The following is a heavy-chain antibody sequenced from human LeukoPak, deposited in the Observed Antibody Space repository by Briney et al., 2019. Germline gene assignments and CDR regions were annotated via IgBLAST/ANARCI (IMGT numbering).Heavy chain of an antibody. Sequence: GGSLRLSCAASGFAVSSNYMSWVRHTPGKGLEWVSLIYSGGSTYYADSVKGRFTISRDNSKNTLYLQMNSLRAEDTAVYYCASRDKGYYYGMDVWGQGTTVTVSS. D-gene: IGHD5-24*01. J-gene: IGHJ6*02. CDR3: ASRDKGYYYGMDV. CDR2: IYSGGST. CDR1: GFAVSSNY. V-gene: IGHV3-66*01.